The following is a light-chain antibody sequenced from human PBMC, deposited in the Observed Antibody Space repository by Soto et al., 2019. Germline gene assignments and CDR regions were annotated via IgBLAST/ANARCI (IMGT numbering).Light chain of an antibody. V-gene: IGKV3-11*01. J-gene: IGKJ1*01. Sequence: EIVLTQSPATLSLSPGERATLSCRASQSVSSYLAWYQQKPGQAPRLLIYDASNRATGVPARFSGSGSGTDFTLTISSLEPEDSAVYYCQQRSNWPPWTFGQGTEVEI. CDR1: QSVSSY. CDR2: DAS. CDR3: QQRSNWPPWT.